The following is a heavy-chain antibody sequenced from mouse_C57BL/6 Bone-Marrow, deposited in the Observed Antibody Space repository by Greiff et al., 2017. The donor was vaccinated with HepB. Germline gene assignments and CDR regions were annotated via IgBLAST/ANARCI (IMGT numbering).Heavy chain of an antibody. J-gene: IGHJ1*03. D-gene: IGHD1-1*01. CDR3: TREGYGSSYGYFDV. CDR1: GYTFTDYE. Sequence: QVQLQQSGAELVRPGASVTLSCKASGYTFTDYEMHWVKQTPVHGLEWIGAIDPETGGTAYNQKFKGKAILTADKSSSTAYMELRSLTSEDSAVYYCTREGYGSSYGYFDVWGTGTTVTVSS. CDR2: IDPETGGT. V-gene: IGHV1-15*01.